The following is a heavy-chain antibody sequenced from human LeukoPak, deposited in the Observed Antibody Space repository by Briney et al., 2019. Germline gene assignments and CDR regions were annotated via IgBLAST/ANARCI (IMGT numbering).Heavy chain of an antibody. CDR1: GFAFSTYA. Sequence: PGGSLRLSCAASGFAFSTYAMSWVRRAPGKGLEWVSGISGSGGTTHYADSVKGRFSISRDNSKNTLYLQMSSLRAEDTAVYYCAKDQSGDYYYARAGMDVWGQGTTVTVSS. V-gene: IGHV3-23*01. J-gene: IGHJ6*02. CDR2: ISGSGGTT. CDR3: AKDQSGDYYYARAGMDV. D-gene: IGHD3-22*01.